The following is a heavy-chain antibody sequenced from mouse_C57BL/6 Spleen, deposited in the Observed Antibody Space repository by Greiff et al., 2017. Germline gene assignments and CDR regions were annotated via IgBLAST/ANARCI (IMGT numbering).Heavy chain of an antibody. J-gene: IGHJ1*03. CDR1: GYTFTSYW. V-gene: IGHV1-64*01. D-gene: IGHD3-3*01. CDR3: ARGRDGGYWYFDV. CDR2: IHPNSGST. Sequence: VQLQQSGAELVKPGASVKLSCKASGYTFTSYWMHWVKQRPGQGLEWIGMIHPNSGSTNYNEKFKSKATLTVDKSSSTAYMQLSSLTSEDSAVYYCARGRDGGYWYFDVWGTGTTVTVSS.